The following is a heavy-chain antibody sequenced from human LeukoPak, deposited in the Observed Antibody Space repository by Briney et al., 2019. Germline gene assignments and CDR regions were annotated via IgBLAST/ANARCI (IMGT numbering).Heavy chain of an antibody. CDR1: GGPFSGYY. J-gene: IGHJ4*02. CDR3: ARDYYDSSGYMDY. Sequence: SETLSLTCAVYGGPFSGYYWSWIRQPPGKGLEWIGEINHSGSTNYNPSLKSRVTISVDTSKNQFSLKLSSVTAADTAVYYCARDYYDSSGYMDYWGQGTLVTVSS. CDR2: INHSGST. V-gene: IGHV4-34*01. D-gene: IGHD3-22*01.